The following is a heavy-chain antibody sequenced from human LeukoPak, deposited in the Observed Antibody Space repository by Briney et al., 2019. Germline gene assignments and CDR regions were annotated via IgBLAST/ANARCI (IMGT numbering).Heavy chain of an antibody. D-gene: IGHD3-22*01. CDR2: ISNSGSYI. CDR3: ARDEGYYDSSGPAYYYGMDV. CDR1: GFTFSSYS. V-gene: IGHV3-21*01. J-gene: IGHJ6*02. Sequence: GGSLRLSCAASGFTFSSYSMNWVRQAPGKGLEWVSSISNSGSYIYYADSVKGRFTISRDNAKNSLYLQMNSLRAEDTAVYYCARDEGYYDSSGPAYYYGMDVWGQGTTVTVSS.